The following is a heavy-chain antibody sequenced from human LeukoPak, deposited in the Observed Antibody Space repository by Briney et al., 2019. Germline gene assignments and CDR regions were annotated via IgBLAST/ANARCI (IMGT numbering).Heavy chain of an antibody. CDR3: AKNPVWFGERARLHYYYYMDV. Sequence: SETLSLTCTVSGGSISSSSYYWGWIRQPPGKGLEWIGSIYYSGSTYYNPSLKSRVTISVDTSKNQFSLKLSSVTAADTAVYYCAKNPVWFGERARLHYYYYMDVWGKGTAVTISS. J-gene: IGHJ6*03. D-gene: IGHD3-10*01. CDR2: IYYSGST. V-gene: IGHV4-39*01. CDR1: GGSISSSSYY.